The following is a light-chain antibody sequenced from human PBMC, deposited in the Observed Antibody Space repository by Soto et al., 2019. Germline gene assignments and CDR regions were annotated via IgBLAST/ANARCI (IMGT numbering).Light chain of an antibody. CDR2: EVS. V-gene: IGLV2-8*01. Sequence: QSVLTQPPYASGSPGQSVTISCTGTSSDVGGYKYVSWFQQHPGKAPKLMICEVSKRPSGVPDRFSGSRSGNTASLTVSGLQAEDEADYYCCSYAGSNNYVFGTGTKLTVL. J-gene: IGLJ1*01. CDR1: SSDVGGYKY. CDR3: CSYAGSNNYV.